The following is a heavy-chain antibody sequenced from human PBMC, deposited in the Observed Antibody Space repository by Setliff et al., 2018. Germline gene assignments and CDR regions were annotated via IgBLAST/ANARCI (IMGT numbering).Heavy chain of an antibody. Sequence: SETLSLTCTVSGGSINNYYWSWIRQPAGKGLEWIGRVYSNVGTNFNPSPKSRVTMSVDASKNQISLKRMSVTAADTAVYYCASRNSDGGPEYFQHWGQGALVTVSS. J-gene: IGHJ1*01. D-gene: IGHD1-26*01. CDR2: VYSNVGT. CDR1: GGSINNYY. CDR3: ASRNSDGGPEYFQH. V-gene: IGHV4-4*07.